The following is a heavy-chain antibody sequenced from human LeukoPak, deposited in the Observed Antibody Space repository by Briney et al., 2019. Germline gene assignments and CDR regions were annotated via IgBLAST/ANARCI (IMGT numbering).Heavy chain of an antibody. CDR1: GDSISSRSYY. CDR2: IYFSGSA. Sequence: SETLSPTCNVSGDSISSRSYYWGWIRQPPGKGLEWIGSIYFSGSAHYNPSLKSRVTIFVDRSKNQFSLEVRSVTAADTAVYFCARLGDLLTGYYFESWGQGTLVIVSS. D-gene: IGHD3-9*01. J-gene: IGHJ4*02. V-gene: IGHV4-39*01. CDR3: ARLGDLLTGYYFES.